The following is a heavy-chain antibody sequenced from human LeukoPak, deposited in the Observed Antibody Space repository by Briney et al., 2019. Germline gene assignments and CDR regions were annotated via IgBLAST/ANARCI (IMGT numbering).Heavy chain of an antibody. CDR1: GFVFSSYG. CDR2: IRFDGTTQ. Sequence: PGGSLRLCCAASGFVFSSYGIHWVRQAPGKGLEWVSFIRFDGTTQYYADSVKGRFTISRDNSKFTVHLLMTSLRPEDTAVYYCSKESNYDSSGYFNWGQGTLVTVSS. J-gene: IGHJ4*02. D-gene: IGHD3-22*01. V-gene: IGHV3-30*02. CDR3: SKESNYDSSGYFN.